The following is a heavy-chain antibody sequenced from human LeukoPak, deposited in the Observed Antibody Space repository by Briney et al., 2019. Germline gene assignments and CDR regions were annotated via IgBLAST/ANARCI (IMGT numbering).Heavy chain of an antibody. CDR2: ISGSGGGT. CDR3: AIGYCSGGSCYDHYYYMDV. J-gene: IGHJ6*03. D-gene: IGHD2-15*01. CDR1: GFTFSTYA. Sequence: GGSLRVSCAVSGFTFSTYAVTWVRQAPGKGLEWVSAISGSGGGTYYADSVKGRFTISRDNSKNTLYLQMNSLRAEDTAVYYCAIGYCSGGSCYDHYYYMDVWGKGTTVTVSS. V-gene: IGHV3-23*01.